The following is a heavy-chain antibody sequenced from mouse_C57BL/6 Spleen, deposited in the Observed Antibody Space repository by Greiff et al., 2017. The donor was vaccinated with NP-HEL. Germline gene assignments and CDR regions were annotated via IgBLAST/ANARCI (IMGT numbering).Heavy chain of an antibody. CDR3: ARNYGNYEGNAMDY. Sequence: VQLQESGPGLVQPSQSLSITCTVSGFSLTSYGVHWVRQSPGKGLEWLGVIWSGGSTDYNAAFISRLSISKDNSKSQVFFKMNSLQADDTAIYYCARNYGNYEGNAMDYWGQGTSVTVSS. D-gene: IGHD2-1*01. J-gene: IGHJ4*01. CDR1: GFSLTSYG. CDR2: IWSGGST. V-gene: IGHV2-2*01.